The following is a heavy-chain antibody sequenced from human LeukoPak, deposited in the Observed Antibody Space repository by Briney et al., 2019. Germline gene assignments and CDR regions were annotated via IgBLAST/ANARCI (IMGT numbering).Heavy chain of an antibody. CDR2: IRYTGET. CDR3: ARDAGNSGYGCDL. V-gene: IGHV3-48*01. Sequence: GGSLRLSCAASGFIFSQYSMNWVRQAPGKGLEWVSLIRYTGETFYADSVKGRFTISKDNARNSLYLQMNDLRGEDTAIYYCARDAGNSGYGCDLWGQGTLVTVSS. D-gene: IGHD5-12*01. J-gene: IGHJ5*02. CDR1: GFIFSQYS.